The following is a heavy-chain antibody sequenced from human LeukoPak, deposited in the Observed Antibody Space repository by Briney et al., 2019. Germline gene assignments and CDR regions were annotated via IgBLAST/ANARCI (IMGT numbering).Heavy chain of an antibody. CDR2: MYNGGAT. Sequence: KPSETLSLTCTVSGGSISSHYWSWFRQPPGTGLEWIGYMYNGGATNYNPSLKSRVSISVDTSNNQFSLRLASVTAADTAVYYCASGLGGDSDYYFDYWGQGTLVTVSS. CDR1: GGSISSHY. V-gene: IGHV4-59*11. J-gene: IGHJ4*02. D-gene: IGHD3-16*01. CDR3: ASGLGGDSDYYFDY.